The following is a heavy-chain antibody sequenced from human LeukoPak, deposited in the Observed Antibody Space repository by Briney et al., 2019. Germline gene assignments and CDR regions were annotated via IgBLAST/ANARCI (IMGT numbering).Heavy chain of an antibody. D-gene: IGHD6-13*01. CDR3: ARDCQGGIAAAAYHWFDP. Sequence: GGSLRLSCAASGFTFSDYYMSWIRQAPGKWREWVSYISSSGSTIYYADSVKGRFTISRDNAKNSLYLQMNSLRAEDTAVYYCARDCQGGIAAAAYHWFDPWGQGTLVTVSS. V-gene: IGHV3-11*04. CDR2: ISSSGSTI. J-gene: IGHJ5*02. CDR1: GFTFSDYY.